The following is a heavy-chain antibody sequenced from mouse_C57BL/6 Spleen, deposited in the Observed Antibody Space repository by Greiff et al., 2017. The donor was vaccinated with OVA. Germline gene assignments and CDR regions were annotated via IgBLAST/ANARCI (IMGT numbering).Heavy chain of an antibody. CDR2: IDPENGDT. CDR3: TTTGHSSYAMDY. J-gene: IGHJ4*01. D-gene: IGHD3-1*01. V-gene: IGHV14-4*01. CDR1: GFNIKDDY. Sequence: EVQLQQSGAELVRPGASVKLSCTASGFNIKDDYMHWVKQRPEQGLEWIGWIDPENGDTEYASKFQGKATITADTSSNTAYLQLSSLTSEDTAVYYCTTTGHSSYAMDYWGQGTSVTVSS.